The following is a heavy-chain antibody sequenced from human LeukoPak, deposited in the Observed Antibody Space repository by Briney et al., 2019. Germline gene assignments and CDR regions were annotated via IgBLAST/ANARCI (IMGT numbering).Heavy chain of an antibody. Sequence: EVSVKVSCKASGYTFTSYGISWVRQAPGQGLEWMGWISAYNGNTNYALKLQGRVTMTTDTSTSTAYMELRSLRSDDTAVYYCARGPYDILTGFLYYMDVWGKGTTVTVS. CDR3: ARGPYDILTGFLYYMDV. V-gene: IGHV1-18*01. D-gene: IGHD3-9*01. CDR1: GYTFTSYG. CDR2: ISAYNGNT. J-gene: IGHJ6*03.